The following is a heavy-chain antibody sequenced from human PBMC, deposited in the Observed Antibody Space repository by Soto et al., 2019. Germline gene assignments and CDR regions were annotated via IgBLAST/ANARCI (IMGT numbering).Heavy chain of an antibody. Sequence: GGSLRLSCAASGFTFSSYGMHWVRQAPGKGLEWVAVISYDGSNKYYADSVKGRFTISRDNSKNTLYLQMNSLRAEDTAVYYCANGGVVPATTREYYFDYWGQGTLVTVSS. D-gene: IGHD2-2*01. V-gene: IGHV3-30*18. CDR1: GFTFSSYG. CDR2: ISYDGSNK. CDR3: ANGGVVPATTREYYFDY. J-gene: IGHJ4*02.